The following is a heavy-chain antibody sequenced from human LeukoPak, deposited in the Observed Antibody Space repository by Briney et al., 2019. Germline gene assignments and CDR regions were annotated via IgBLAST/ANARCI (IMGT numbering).Heavy chain of an antibody. CDR2: ISGSGGST. CDR1: AFTFSSYA. Sequence: PGGSLRLSCAASAFTFSSYAMSWVRQAPGKGLEWVSAISGSGGSTYYADSVKGRFTISRDNSKNTLYLQMNSLRAEDTAVYYCAKDRVVVAATRPNYFDYWGQGTLVTVSS. V-gene: IGHV3-23*01. J-gene: IGHJ4*02. D-gene: IGHD2-15*01. CDR3: AKDRVVVAATRPNYFDY.